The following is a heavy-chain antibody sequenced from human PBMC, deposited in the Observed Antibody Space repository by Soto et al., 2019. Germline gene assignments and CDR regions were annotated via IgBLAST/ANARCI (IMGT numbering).Heavy chain of an antibody. J-gene: IGHJ6*02. V-gene: IGHV1-18*04. CDR2: ISAYNGNT. CDR1: GYTFTSYG. CDR3: ARRASGSQFNYYCGMDV. D-gene: IGHD1-26*01. Sequence: QVQLVQSGAEVKKPGASVKVSCKASGYTFTSYGISWVRQAPGQGLEWMGWISAYNGNTNYAQKLQGRVTMTTDTSTSTAYMELRSLRSDDTAVYYCARRASGSQFNYYCGMDVWGQGTTVTVSS.